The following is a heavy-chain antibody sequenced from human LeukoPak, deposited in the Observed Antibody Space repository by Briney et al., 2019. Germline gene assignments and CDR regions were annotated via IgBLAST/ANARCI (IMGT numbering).Heavy chain of an antibody. CDR1: GGSFSGYY. Sequence: PSETLSLTCAVYGGSFSGYYWSWIRQPPGKGLEWIGEINHSGSTNYNPSLKSRVTISVDTSKNQFSLKLSSVTAADTAVYYCARGSRHDYGGNSALNFDYWGQGTLVTVSS. V-gene: IGHV4-34*01. CDR2: INHSGST. CDR3: ARGSRHDYGGNSALNFDY. J-gene: IGHJ4*02. D-gene: IGHD4-23*01.